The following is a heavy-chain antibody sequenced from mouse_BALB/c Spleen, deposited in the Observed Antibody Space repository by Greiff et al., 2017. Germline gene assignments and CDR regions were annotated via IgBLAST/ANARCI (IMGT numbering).Heavy chain of an antibody. CDR2: ISSGGST. D-gene: IGHD2-2*01. Sequence: EVKLVESGGGLVKPGGSLNLSCAASGFTFSSYAMSWVRQTPEKRLEWVASISSGGSTYYPDSVKGRFTITRDNARNILYLQMSSLRSEDTAMYYCERVYYGYDGVYAMDYWGQGTSVTVSA. CDR3: ERVYYGYDGVYAMDY. V-gene: IGHV5-6-5*01. J-gene: IGHJ4*01. CDR1: GFTFSSYA.